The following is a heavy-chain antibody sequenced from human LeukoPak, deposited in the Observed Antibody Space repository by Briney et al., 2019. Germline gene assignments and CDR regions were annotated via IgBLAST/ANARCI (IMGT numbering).Heavy chain of an antibody. CDR1: GFTFNIYD. CDR3: AKKGQGEGNGKPD. J-gene: IGHJ4*02. V-gene: IGHV3-23*01. Sequence: AGGSLRLSCAASGFTFNIYDMYWIRQAPGGGLECVSVITRGSSVGTYYADSVKGRFAISRDNSKNTLFLQMNNLRVDDTAVYYCAKKGQGEGNGKPDWGQGTLVTVSS. CDR2: ITRGSSVGT. D-gene: IGHD4-23*01.